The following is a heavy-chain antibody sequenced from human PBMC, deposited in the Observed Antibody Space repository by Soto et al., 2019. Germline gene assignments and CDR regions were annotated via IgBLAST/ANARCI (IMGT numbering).Heavy chain of an antibody. D-gene: IGHD5-18*01. Sequence: EVQLVESGGGLVQPGGSLRPSCGASGFTFRTYWLSWVRQVPGKGLEWVANINQDGSEKNYVDSVKGRFTISRDNAKNSLYLQMSSLRAEDTALYYCARDGSTSWYSYDYHGMDVWGQGTTVNVSS. V-gene: IGHV3-7*05. CDR3: ARDGSTSWYSYDYHGMDV. CDR1: GFTFRTYW. CDR2: INQDGSEK. J-gene: IGHJ6*02.